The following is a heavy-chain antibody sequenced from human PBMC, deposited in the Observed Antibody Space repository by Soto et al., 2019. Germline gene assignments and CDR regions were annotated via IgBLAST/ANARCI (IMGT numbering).Heavy chain of an antibody. Sequence: QVRLLESGGGVVQPGRSLRLSCAASGFTFSNYAMYWVRQAPGKGLEWVAVFSSDGNNKYFADSVKDRFTGSRDNSNYTLFLQLSSLRPEDTALYYCARGPTHYDFWSGYSDYWGQGTLVTVSS. CDR2: FSSDGNNK. J-gene: IGHJ4*02. CDR3: ARGPTHYDFWSGYSDY. D-gene: IGHD3-3*01. V-gene: IGHV3-30-3*01. CDR1: GFTFSNYA.